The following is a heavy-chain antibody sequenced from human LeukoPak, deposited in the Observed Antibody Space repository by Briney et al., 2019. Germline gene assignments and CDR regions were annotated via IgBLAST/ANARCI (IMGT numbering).Heavy chain of an antibody. Sequence: GGSLRLSCAVSGFTFSSGWMSWVRQAPGKGLEWVSYISSSISTKYYADSVKGRFTISRDNAKNSLYLQMNSLRDEDTAVYYCARDQYSGHWFYAFDIWGQGTMVTVSS. D-gene: IGHD6-19*01. V-gene: IGHV3-48*02. CDR3: ARDQYSGHWFYAFDI. J-gene: IGHJ3*02. CDR1: GFTFSSGW. CDR2: ISSSISTK.